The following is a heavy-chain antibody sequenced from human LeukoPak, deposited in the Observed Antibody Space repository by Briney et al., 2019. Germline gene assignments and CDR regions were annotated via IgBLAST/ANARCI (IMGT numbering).Heavy chain of an antibody. CDR2: INHSGST. D-gene: IGHD2-2*01. CDR1: GGSFSGYY. V-gene: IGHV4-34*01. J-gene: IGHJ3*02. CDR3: ARADCSSTSCYVSAFDI. Sequence: SETLSLTCAVYGGSFSGYYWSWIRQPPGKGLEWIGEINHSGSTNYNPSLKSRVTISVDTSKNQFSLKLSSVTAADTAVYYCARADCSSTSCYVSAFDIWGQGTMVTVSS.